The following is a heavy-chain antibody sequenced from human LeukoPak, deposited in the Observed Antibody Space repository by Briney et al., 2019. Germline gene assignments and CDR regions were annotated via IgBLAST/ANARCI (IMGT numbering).Heavy chain of an antibody. CDR1: GGSISSGGYY. D-gene: IGHD3-3*01. CDR3: ARFGVVITYYFDY. J-gene: IGHJ4*02. CDR2: IYYSGST. Sequence: SETLSLTCTVSGGSISSGGYYWSWIRQHPGKGLEWIGYIYYSGSTYYNPSLKSRVTISVDTPKNQFSLKLSSVTAADTAVYYCARFGVVITYYFDYWGQGTLVTVSS. V-gene: IGHV4-31*03.